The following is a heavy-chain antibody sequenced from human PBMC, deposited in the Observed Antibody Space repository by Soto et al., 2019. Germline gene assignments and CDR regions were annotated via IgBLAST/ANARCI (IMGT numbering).Heavy chain of an antibody. CDR1: GYTFTSYG. V-gene: IGHV1-18*01. J-gene: IGHJ3*02. CDR2: ISAYNGNT. D-gene: IGHD3-9*01. Sequence: ASVKVCCKACGYTFTSYGISWVRQAPGHGLEWMGWISAYNGNTNYAQNLQGRVTMTTDTSTSTAYMELRSLRSDDTAVYYCAGGGEDWLGNAFDIWGQGTMVTVSS. CDR3: AGGGEDWLGNAFDI.